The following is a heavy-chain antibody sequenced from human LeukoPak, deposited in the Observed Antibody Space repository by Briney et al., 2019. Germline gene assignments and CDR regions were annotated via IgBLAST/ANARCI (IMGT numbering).Heavy chain of an antibody. Sequence: SETLSLTCTASGGSISSYYWSWIRQPAGKGLEWIGRISGSGTITYNPALQSRLSISIDTSKNQFSLKLMSVTAADTAVYYCARDSGTTGEVKFDPWGQGTLVTVSS. V-gene: IGHV4-4*07. J-gene: IGHJ5*02. CDR3: ARDSGTTGEVKFDP. D-gene: IGHD3-10*01. CDR1: GGSISSYY. CDR2: ISGSGTI.